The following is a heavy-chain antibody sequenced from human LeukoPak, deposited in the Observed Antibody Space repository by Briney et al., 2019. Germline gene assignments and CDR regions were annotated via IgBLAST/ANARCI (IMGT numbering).Heavy chain of an antibody. J-gene: IGHJ5*02. V-gene: IGHV4-39*01. D-gene: IGHD5-24*01. Sequence: SETLSLTCTVSGGSISSSSYYWGWIRQPPGKGLEWIGSIYYSGSTYYNPSLKSRVTISVDTSKNQFSLKLSSVTAADTAVYYCARRTISAAPGNWFDPWGQGTLVTVSS. CDR2: IYYSGST. CDR1: GGSISSSSYY. CDR3: ARRTISAAPGNWFDP.